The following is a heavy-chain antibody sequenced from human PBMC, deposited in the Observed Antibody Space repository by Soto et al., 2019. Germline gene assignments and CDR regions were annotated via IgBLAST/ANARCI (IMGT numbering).Heavy chain of an antibody. CDR1: GGTFSSYT. Sequence: QVQLVQSGAEVKKPGSSVKVSCKASGGTFSSYTISWVRQAPGQGLEWMGRIIPILGIANYAQKFQGRVTITADKSTSTAYMELSSLRSEDTAVYYCARGYCSGGSCSQGQHWGQGTLVTVSS. D-gene: IGHD2-15*01. CDR3: ARGYCSGGSCSQGQH. J-gene: IGHJ1*01. CDR2: IIPILGIA. V-gene: IGHV1-69*02.